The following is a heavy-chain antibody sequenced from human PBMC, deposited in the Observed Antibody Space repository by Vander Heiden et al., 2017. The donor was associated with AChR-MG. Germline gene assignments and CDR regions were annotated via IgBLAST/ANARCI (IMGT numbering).Heavy chain of an antibody. V-gene: IGHV3-74*01. CDR2: VNNDGTTT. Sequence: EAQLVQSGGGLVQPGGSLRLSCVDSGFDFSISWMHWVRQAPGKGLMWVSRVNNDGTTTNYAESVKGRLTISRDNAKNTLYLEMRGLRVEDTAVYFCAKGDSRAPGYWGQGALVTVSS. CDR1: GFDFSISW. CDR3: AKGDSRAPGY. J-gene: IGHJ4*02.